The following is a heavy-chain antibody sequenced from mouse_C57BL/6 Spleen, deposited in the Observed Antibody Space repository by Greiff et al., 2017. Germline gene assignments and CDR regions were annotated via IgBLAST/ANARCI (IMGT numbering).Heavy chain of an antibody. Sequence: DVQLVESGPGLAKPSPSLSLTCSVTGYSFTSDYWNWVRKFPGKKLEYMGYISYGGSSYYKPSLKSRISTTRDTSTNQYYLQWKSVTAEDTATYYCAREVDWYFDVWGTGTTVTVSS. CDR1: GYSFTSDY. CDR2: ISYGGSS. J-gene: IGHJ1*03. V-gene: IGHV3-8*01. CDR3: AREVDWYFDV.